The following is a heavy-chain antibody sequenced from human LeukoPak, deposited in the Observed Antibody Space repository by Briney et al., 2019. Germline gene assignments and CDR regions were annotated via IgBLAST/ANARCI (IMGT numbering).Heavy chain of an antibody. CDR3: ARDDRRYFDWRRYYYGMDV. Sequence: GASVKVSRKASGYTFTSYYMHWVRQAPGQGLEWMGIINPSGGSTSYAQKFQGRVTMTRDTSTSTVYMELSSLRSEDTAVYYCARDDRRYFDWRRYYYGMDVWGQGTTVTVSS. V-gene: IGHV1-46*01. D-gene: IGHD3-9*01. CDR2: INPSGGST. CDR1: GYTFTSYY. J-gene: IGHJ6*02.